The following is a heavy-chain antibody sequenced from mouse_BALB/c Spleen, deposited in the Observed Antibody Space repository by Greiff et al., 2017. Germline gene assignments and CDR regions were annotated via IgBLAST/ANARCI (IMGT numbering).Heavy chain of an antibody. D-gene: IGHD4-1*01. CDR2: ISNLAYSI. Sequence: EVQGVESGGGLVQPGGSRKLSCAASGFTFSDYGMAWVRQAPGKGPEWVAFISNLAYSIYYADTVTGRFTISRENAKNTLYLEMSSLRSEDTAMYYCARGLTGTNAMDYWGQGTSVTVSS. CDR1: GFTFSDYG. V-gene: IGHV5-15*02. J-gene: IGHJ4*01. CDR3: ARGLTGTNAMDY.